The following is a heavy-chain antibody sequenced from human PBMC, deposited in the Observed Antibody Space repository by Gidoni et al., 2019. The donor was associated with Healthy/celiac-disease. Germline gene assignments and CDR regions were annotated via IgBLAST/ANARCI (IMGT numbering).Heavy chain of an antibody. CDR1: GFTVSSNY. D-gene: IGHD3-22*01. CDR3: VGTAVMIATVRDY. J-gene: IGHJ4*02. Sequence: EVQLVESGGGLIQPGGSLRLSCAASGFTVSSNYMSWVRQAPGKGLEWVSVIYSGGSTYYADSVKGRFTISRDNSKNTLYLQMNSLRAEDTAVYYCVGTAVMIATVRDYWGQGTLVTVSS. V-gene: IGHV3-53*01. CDR2: IYSGGST.